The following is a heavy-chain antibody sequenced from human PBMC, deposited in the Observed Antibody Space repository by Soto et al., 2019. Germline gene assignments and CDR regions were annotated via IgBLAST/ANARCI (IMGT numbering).Heavy chain of an antibody. CDR2: IRATGGQT. Sequence: EVQLLESGGGVVQPGGSLRLSCAASGFTFRNFVMSWVRQAPGKGLEWVSAIRATGGQTFYADSVKGRFTISRDNSKNMLYLQSDRLRDEDTALYFCAQDRGWGVVSPSHDSWGQGTLVTVSS. CDR3: AQDRGWGVVSPSHDS. D-gene: IGHD2-21*01. V-gene: IGHV3-23*01. CDR1: GFTFRNFV. J-gene: IGHJ4*02.